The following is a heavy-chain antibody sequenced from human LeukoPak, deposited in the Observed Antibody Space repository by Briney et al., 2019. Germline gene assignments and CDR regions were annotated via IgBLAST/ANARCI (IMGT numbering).Heavy chain of an antibody. D-gene: IGHD4-17*01. CDR3: ARPNDYGDLVDY. V-gene: IGHV4-39*01. J-gene: IGHJ4*02. CDR1: GGSISSSSYY. Sequence: SEALSLTCAVYGGSISSSSYYWGWIRQPPGKGLEWIGSIYYSGSTYYNPSLKSRVTISVDTSKNQFSLKLSSVTAADTAVYYCARPNDYGDLVDYWGQGTLVTVSS. CDR2: IYYSGST.